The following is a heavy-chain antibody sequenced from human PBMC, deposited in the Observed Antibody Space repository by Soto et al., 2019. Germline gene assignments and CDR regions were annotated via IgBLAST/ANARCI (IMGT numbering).Heavy chain of an antibody. V-gene: IGHV1-2*04. CDR1: GYTFTGYY. Sequence: ASVKVSCKASGYTFTGYYMHWVRQAPGQGLEWMGWINPNSGGTNYAQKFQGWVTISADASKNQFSLKLSSVTAADTAVYYCARGLPLLYPWGQGALVTVSS. D-gene: IGHD3-10*01. J-gene: IGHJ5*02. CDR2: INPNSGGT. CDR3: ARGLPLLYP.